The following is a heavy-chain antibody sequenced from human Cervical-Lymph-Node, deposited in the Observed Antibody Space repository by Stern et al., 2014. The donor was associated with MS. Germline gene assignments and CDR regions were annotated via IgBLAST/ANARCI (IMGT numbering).Heavy chain of an antibody. V-gene: IGHV3-33*01. Sequence: VQLVESGGGVVQPGRSLRLSCAASGFTFSSYGMHWVRQAPGKGLEWVAVIWYDGSNKYYADSVKGRFTISRDNSKNPLYLQMNSLRAEDTAVYYCARDREDGGFDYWGQGTLVTVSS. J-gene: IGHJ4*02. CDR1: GFTFSSYG. CDR2: IWYDGSNK. D-gene: IGHD2-15*01. CDR3: ARDREDGGFDY.